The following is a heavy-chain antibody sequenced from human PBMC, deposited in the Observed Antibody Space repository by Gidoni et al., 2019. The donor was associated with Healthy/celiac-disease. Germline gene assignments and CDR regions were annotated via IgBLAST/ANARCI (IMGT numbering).Heavy chain of an antibody. D-gene: IGHD3-22*01. CDR1: GFPFSRYW. Sequence: EVQLVESGGGLVQPVGSLRLSCSASGFPFSRYWMHWVRQAPGKGLVWVARINSEGSSTSYADSVKGRFTISRDNAKNTLYLQMNSLRAEDTAVYYCARSDSSGYYYYYYGMDVWGQGTTVTVSS. CDR2: INSEGSST. CDR3: ARSDSSGYYYYYYGMDV. V-gene: IGHV3-74*01. J-gene: IGHJ6*02.